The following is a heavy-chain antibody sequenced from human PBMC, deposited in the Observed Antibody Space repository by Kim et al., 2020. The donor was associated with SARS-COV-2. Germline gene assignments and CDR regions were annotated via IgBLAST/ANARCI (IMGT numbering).Heavy chain of an antibody. J-gene: IGHJ6*01. Sequence: SETLSLTCIVSGDSITSSSYYWGWIRQPPGKGLEWIGNIYYTGSTYYNLSLKSRVTISKDTSNRDFSLRLSSVTAADTAVYYCARLKPQPGRVGMNYYY. D-gene: IGHD2-15*01. CDR1: GDSITSSSYY. V-gene: IGHV4-39*01. CDR3: ARLKPQPGRVGMNYYY. CDR2: IYYTGST.